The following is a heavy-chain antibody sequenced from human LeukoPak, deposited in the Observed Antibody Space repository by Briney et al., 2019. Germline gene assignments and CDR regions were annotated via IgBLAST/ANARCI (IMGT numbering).Heavy chain of an antibody. D-gene: IGHD1-26*01. CDR3: GRVREDS. V-gene: IGHV3-21*06. J-gene: IGHJ4*02. CDR2: ITGLSSYM. CDR1: DDSITMYY. Sequence: KSSETLSLTCTVSDDSITMYYWTWLRQPPGKGLEWVSAITGLSSYMFYADSLKGRFTISRDNAKNSVYLQMNNLRADDTAVYYCGRVREDSWGQGTLVTVSS.